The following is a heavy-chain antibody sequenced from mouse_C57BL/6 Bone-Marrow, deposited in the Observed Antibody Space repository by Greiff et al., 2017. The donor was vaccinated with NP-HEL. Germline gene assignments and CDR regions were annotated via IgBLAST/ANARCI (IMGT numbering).Heavy chain of an antibody. CDR3: ARSPLWLRRNYYAMDY. Sequence: DVQLQESGPGLAKPSQTLSLTCSVTGYSITSDYWNWIRKFPGNKLEYMGYISYSGSTYYNPSLKSRISITRDTSKNQSYLQLNSVTTEDTATYYCARSPLWLRRNYYAMDYWGQGTSVTVSS. J-gene: IGHJ4*01. CDR2: ISYSGST. D-gene: IGHD2-2*01. CDR1: GYSITSDY. V-gene: IGHV3-8*01.